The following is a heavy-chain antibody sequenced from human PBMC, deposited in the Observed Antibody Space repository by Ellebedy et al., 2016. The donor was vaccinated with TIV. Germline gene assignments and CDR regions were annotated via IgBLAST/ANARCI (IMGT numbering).Heavy chain of an antibody. V-gene: IGHV3-53*01. Sequence: GESLKISXAASGFTVSSNYMSWVRQAPGKGLEWVSVIYSGGSTYYADSVKGRFTISRDNSKNTLYLQMNSLRAEDTAVYYCARVKLSVSHPMDVWGQGTTVTVSS. CDR2: IYSGGST. CDR1: GFTVSSNY. D-gene: IGHD1-26*01. J-gene: IGHJ6*02. CDR3: ARVKLSVSHPMDV.